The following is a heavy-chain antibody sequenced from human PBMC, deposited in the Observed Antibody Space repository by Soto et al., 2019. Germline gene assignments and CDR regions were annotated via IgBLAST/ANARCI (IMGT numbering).Heavy chain of an antibody. CDR1: GFTFSSYW. V-gene: IGHV3-7*03. J-gene: IGHJ4*02. CDR2: IKQDGSEK. Sequence: PGGSLRLSCAASGFTFSSYWMSWVRQAPGKGLEWVANIKQDGSEKYYVDSVKGRFTISRDNAKNSLYLQMISLRAEDTAVYYCAFGPSPRRGVRGVMTFDYWGQGTLVTVSS. D-gene: IGHD3-10*01. CDR3: AFGPSPRRGVRGVMTFDY.